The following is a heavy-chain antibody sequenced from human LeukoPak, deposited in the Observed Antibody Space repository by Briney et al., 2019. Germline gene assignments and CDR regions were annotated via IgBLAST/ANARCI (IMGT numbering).Heavy chain of an antibody. CDR2: IIPIFGTA. D-gene: IGHD3-3*01. CDR1: GGTFSSYA. Sequence: SVKVSCKASGGTFSSYAISWVRQAPGQGLEWMGGIIPIFGTANYAQKFQGRVTITTDESTSTAYMELSSLRPEDTAVYYCARGGPLRRFLEWLLVDWGQGTLVTVSS. J-gene: IGHJ4*02. V-gene: IGHV1-69*05. CDR3: ARGGPLRRFLEWLLVD.